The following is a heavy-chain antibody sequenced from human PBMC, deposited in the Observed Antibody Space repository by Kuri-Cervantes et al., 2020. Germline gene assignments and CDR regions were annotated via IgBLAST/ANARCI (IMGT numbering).Heavy chain of an antibody. J-gene: IGHJ4*02. V-gene: IGHV3-30-3*01. CDR2: ISHDGINK. D-gene: IGHD6-19*01. CDR1: GFTFSTYA. CDR3: AKTRSVAVAGPFAF. Sequence: GESLKISCAASGFTFSTYAMHWVRQAPGKGLEGVAFISHDGINKNYADSVKGRFTISRDNSKNTLFLQMNSLRAEDTAVYYCAKTRSVAVAGPFAFWGQGILVTVSS.